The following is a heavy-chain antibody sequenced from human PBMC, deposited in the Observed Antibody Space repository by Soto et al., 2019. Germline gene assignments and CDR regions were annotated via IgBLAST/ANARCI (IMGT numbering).Heavy chain of an antibody. D-gene: IGHD1-26*01. CDR2: ISSGGVYI. CDR3: RREQGGSYDSWFDP. J-gene: IGHJ5*02. Sequence: EVQIVESGGGLVQPGGSLRLSCNFTFSMYSMDWVRQAPGKGLEWVASISSGGVYIKYADSVKGRFTISRDNAKNSVSLQMKSLRVDDMALYFCRREQGGSYDSWFDPWGQGTLVTVSS. CDR1: TFSMYS. V-gene: IGHV3-21*02.